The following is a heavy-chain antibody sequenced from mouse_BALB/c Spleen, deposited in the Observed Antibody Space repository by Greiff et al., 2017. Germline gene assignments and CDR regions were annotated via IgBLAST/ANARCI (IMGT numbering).Heavy chain of an antibody. Sequence: EVMLVESGGGLVKPGGSLKLSCAASGFAFSSYDMSWVRQTPEKRLEWVAYISSGGGSTYYPDTVKGRFTISRDNAKNTLYLQMSSLKSEDTAMYYCARSMNWDAMDYWGQGTSVTVSS. J-gene: IGHJ4*01. CDR1: GFAFSSYD. CDR3: ARSMNWDAMDY. V-gene: IGHV5-12-1*01. D-gene: IGHD4-1*01. CDR2: ISSGGGST.